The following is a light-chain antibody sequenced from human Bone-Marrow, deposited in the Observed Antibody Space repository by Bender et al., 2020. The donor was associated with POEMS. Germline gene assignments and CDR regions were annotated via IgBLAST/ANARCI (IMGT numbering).Light chain of an antibody. CDR1: DIWSVI. CDR3: QVWDSSSDHVV. J-gene: IGLJ2*01. CDR2: DDT. Sequence: SYVLTQPPSVSVAPGQTARITCGGNDIWSVIVHWYQQRPGQAPVLVVHDDTDRPSGIPERFSGSNSGDTATLSISRVEAGDEADYYCQVWDSSSDHVVFGGGTKLTVL. V-gene: IGLV3-21*02.